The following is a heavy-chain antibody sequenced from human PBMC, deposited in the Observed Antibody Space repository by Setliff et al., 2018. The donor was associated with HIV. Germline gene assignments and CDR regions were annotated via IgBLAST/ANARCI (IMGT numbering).Heavy chain of an antibody. CDR1: GYTFTDYY. Sequence: GASVKVSCKASGYTFTDYYLHWVRQAPGQGPEWMGLINPNGGSTIYAQKFEDRLTVTSDTATTTLYMELRSLRFDDTAMYYCASSNWQLVADHWGQGTPXXVSS. V-gene: IGHV1-46*01. CDR2: INPNGGST. D-gene: IGHD6-13*01. CDR3: ASSNWQLVADH. J-gene: IGHJ5*02.